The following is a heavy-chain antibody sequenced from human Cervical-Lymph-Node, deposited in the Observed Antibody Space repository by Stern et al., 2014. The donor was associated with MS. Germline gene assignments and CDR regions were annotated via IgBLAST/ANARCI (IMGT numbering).Heavy chain of an antibody. D-gene: IGHD4-17*01. J-gene: IGHJ4*02. Sequence: EVQLVESGGGLVQPGGSLRLSCAASGFTFSTYSMNWVRQAPGKGLEWVSYFSGRSSTIYYTDSVKGRFTISRDNAKNSLYLQMNSLRAEDTAVYYCARGVYGDYGIFDYWGQGTLVIVSS. CDR2: FSGRSSTI. CDR3: ARGVYGDYGIFDY. V-gene: IGHV3-48*01. CDR1: GFTFSTYS.